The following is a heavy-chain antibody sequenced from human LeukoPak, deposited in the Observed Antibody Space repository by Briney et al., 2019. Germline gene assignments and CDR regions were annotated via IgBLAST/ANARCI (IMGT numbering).Heavy chain of an antibody. V-gene: IGHV4-34*01. D-gene: IGHD4-17*01. CDR2: INHSGST. J-gene: IGHJ6*03. CDR3: ARGPATVTISYYYYYYMDV. Sequence: PSETLSLTCAVYGGSFSGYYWSWIRQPPGKGLEWIGEINHSGSTNYNPSLKSRVTISVDTSKNQFSLKLSSVTAADTAVYYCARGPATVTISYYYYYYMDVWGKGTTVTVSS. CDR1: GGSFSGYY.